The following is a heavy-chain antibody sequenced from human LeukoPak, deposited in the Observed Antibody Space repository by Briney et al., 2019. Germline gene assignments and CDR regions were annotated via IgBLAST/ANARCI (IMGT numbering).Heavy chain of an antibody. D-gene: IGHD6-19*01. CDR2: IIPILGIA. Sequence: ASVKVSCKVSGYTLTELSMHWVRQAPGQGLEWMGRIIPILGIANYAQKFQGRVTITADKSTSTAYMELSSLRSEDTAVYYCARGPQQQWIDYWGQGTLVTVSS. J-gene: IGHJ4*02. V-gene: IGHV1-69*04. CDR1: GYTLTELS. CDR3: ARGPQQQWIDY.